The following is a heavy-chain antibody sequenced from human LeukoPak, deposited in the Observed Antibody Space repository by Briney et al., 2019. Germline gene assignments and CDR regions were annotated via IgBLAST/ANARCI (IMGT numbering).Heavy chain of an antibody. CDR3: AYQYQLPNAFDI. Sequence: SETLSLTCTVSGGSISSYYWSWIRQPAGKGLEWIGRIYTSGSTNYNPSLKSRVTMSVDTSKSQFSLKLSSVTAADTAVYYCAYQYQLPNAFDIWGQGTMVTVSS. CDR1: GGSISSYY. D-gene: IGHD2-2*01. CDR2: IYTSGST. V-gene: IGHV4-4*07. J-gene: IGHJ3*02.